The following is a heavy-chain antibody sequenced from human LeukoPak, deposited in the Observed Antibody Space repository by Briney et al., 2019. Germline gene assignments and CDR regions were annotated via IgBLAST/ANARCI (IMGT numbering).Heavy chain of an antibody. CDR2: IYYSGGT. CDR3: ARHLGYCSSTSCYNYYYYGMDV. Sequence: PSETLSLTCTVSGGSISSYYWSWIRQPPGKGLEWIGYIYYSGGTNYNPSLKSRVTISVDTSKNQFSLKLSSVTAADTAVYYCARHLGYCSSTSCYNYYYYGMDVWGQGTTVTVSS. V-gene: IGHV4-59*08. D-gene: IGHD2-2*01. J-gene: IGHJ6*02. CDR1: GGSISSYY.